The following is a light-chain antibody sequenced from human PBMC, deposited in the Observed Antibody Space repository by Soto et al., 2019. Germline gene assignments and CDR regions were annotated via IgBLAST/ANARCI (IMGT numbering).Light chain of an antibody. CDR3: HHYSSWPPYT. J-gene: IGKJ2*01. Sequence: IMVTQSPDTLSVSPGERAALSCRTSQSVGSHLAWYQQKPGQVPRLLIYGSSNRATGIPVRFSGSGSGTEFTLTISSLQSEDFAVYYCHHYSSWPPYTFGQGT. CDR1: QSVGSH. V-gene: IGKV3D-15*01. CDR2: GSS.